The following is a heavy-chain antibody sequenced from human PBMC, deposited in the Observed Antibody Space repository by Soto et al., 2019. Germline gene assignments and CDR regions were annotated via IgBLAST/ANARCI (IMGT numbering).Heavy chain of an antibody. Sequence: SETLSLTCTVSGGSISSSDYYWGWIRQPPGKGLEWIGNIHYSGSTYYNSSLKSRVTISVDTSKNQFSLKLSSVTAADTAVYYCARHNGPLYVGYYYDMDVWGQGTTVTVSS. CDR1: GGSISSSDYY. CDR2: IHYSGST. V-gene: IGHV4-39*01. CDR3: ARHNGPLYVGYYYDMDV. D-gene: IGHD3-16*01. J-gene: IGHJ6*02.